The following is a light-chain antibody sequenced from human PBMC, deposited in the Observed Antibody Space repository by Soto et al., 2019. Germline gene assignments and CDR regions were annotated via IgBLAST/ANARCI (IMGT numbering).Light chain of an antibody. CDR1: QSVVSSY. CDR2: GAS. J-gene: IGKJ1*01. Sequence: LTQSPGTLSLSPGEIAPVSCSASQSVVSSYLAWYQQKPGQAPRLLIYGASTRATGIPDRFSGSGSGTDFTLTISRLEPEDFAVYYCQQYGSSPRTFGQGTKVDIK. V-gene: IGKV3-20*01. CDR3: QQYGSSPRT.